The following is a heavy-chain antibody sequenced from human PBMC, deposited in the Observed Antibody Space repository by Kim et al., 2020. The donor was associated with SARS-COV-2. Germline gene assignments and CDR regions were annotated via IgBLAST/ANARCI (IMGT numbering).Heavy chain of an antibody. V-gene: IGHV4-39*01. CDR2: IYKDGSA. CDR3: ARHAGSRGYYGSASYYYLDF. Sequence: SETLSLTCTVSGGSMNSGTYYWGWIRQAPGMGLEWIGNIYKDGSAYYNPSLKSRVTISVDPSTNQFSLQLRYVTAAETSVYYCARHAGSRGYYGSASYYYLDFWGQGTLVTVSS. J-gene: IGHJ4*02. CDR1: GGSMNSGTYY. D-gene: IGHD3-10*01.